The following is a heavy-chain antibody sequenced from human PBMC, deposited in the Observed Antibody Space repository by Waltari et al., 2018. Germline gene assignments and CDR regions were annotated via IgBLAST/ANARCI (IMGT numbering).Heavy chain of an antibody. CDR1: GFSITSLYY. J-gene: IGHJ2*01. CDR3: ARLEVVAAKISWYFDL. V-gene: IGHV4-38-2*01. Sequence: QVQLQESGPGLVKPSETLSLPCAVSGFSITSLYYWGWIRQPPGKGLEWIGSISHRGSTYYNPSLKSRVTISVDTSKNQFSLKLSSVTAADTAVYYCARLEVVAAKISWYFDLWGRGNLVTVSS. D-gene: IGHD2-15*01. CDR2: ISHRGST.